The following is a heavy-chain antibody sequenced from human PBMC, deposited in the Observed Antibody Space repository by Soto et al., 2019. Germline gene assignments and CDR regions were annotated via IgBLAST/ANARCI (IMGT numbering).Heavy chain of an antibody. Sequence: GGSLRLSCAASGFTFSSYGMHWVRQAPGKGLEWVAVISYDGSNKYYADSVKGRFTISRDNSKNTLYLQMNSLRAEDTAVYYCAKDSTGYSSSWYDQYYYYGMDVWGQGTTVTVSS. CDR1: GFTFSSYG. V-gene: IGHV3-30*18. CDR2: ISYDGSNK. D-gene: IGHD6-13*01. CDR3: AKDSTGYSSSWYDQYYYYGMDV. J-gene: IGHJ6*02.